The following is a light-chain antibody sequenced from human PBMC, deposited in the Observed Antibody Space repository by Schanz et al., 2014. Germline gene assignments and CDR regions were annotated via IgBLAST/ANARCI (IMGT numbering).Light chain of an antibody. CDR2: GAS. J-gene: IGKJ2*01. CDR3: QLSSTTLYT. CDR1: QTVSNN. V-gene: IGKV3-15*01. Sequence: EIVMTQSPATLSVSPGERATLSCRASQTVSNNLAWYQQKPGQTPRLLIYGASTRATGIPAKFSGSGSGTEFTLTISSLQSEDFATYYCQLSSTTLYTFGQGTKLEIK.